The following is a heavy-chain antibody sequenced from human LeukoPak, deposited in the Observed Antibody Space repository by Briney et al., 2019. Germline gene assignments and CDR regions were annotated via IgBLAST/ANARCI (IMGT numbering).Heavy chain of an antibody. J-gene: IGHJ4*02. V-gene: IGHV4-31*03. D-gene: IGHD3-3*01. CDR2: IYYSGST. CDR3: ARGLYDFWSGYLDY. CDR1: GGSISSGGYY. Sequence: SETLSLTCTVSGGSISSGGYYWSWIRQHPGKGLEWIGYIYYSGSTYYNPSLKSRVTISVDTSKNQFSLKLSSVTAADTAVYYCARGLYDFWSGYLDYWGQGTLVTVSS.